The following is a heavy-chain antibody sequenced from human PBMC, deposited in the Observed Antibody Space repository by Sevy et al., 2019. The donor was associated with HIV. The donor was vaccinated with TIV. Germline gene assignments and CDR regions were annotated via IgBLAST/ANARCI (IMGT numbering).Heavy chain of an antibody. V-gene: IGHV4-59*08. D-gene: IGHD1-26*01. CDR2: IDYNGLI. CDR1: GGSITSLY. Sequence: SETLSLTCTVSGGSITSLYWNWIRQPPGKGLEWFANIDYNGLINYNPSLKSRVTLSLDTSKNQFSLRLSSVTAADTAMYYCAGENAWGRGYSWGQGTLVTVSS. J-gene: IGHJ4*02. CDR3: AGENAWGRGYS.